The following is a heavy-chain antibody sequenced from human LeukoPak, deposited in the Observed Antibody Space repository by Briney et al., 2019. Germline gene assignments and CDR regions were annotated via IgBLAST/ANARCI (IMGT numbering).Heavy chain of an antibody. V-gene: IGHV3-30-3*01. Sequence: GGSLRLSCAGSGFTFSSYAVHWVRQAPGKGLEWVAAISYDGGNKYYADSVKGRFTISRDNSKNTLYLQMNSLRAEDTAVYYCANWVWGAAGPTGNAEYFQHWGQGTLVTVSS. CDR2: ISYDGGNK. D-gene: IGHD6-13*01. CDR1: GFTFSSYA. J-gene: IGHJ1*01. CDR3: ANWVWGAAGPTGNAEYFQH.